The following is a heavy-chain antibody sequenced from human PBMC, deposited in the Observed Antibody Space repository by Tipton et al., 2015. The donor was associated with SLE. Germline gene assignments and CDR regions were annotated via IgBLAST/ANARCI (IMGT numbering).Heavy chain of an antibody. CDR2: IYYSGST. CDR3: ARELYWSD. V-gene: IGHV4-39*07. Sequence: TLSLTCTVSGGSISSSSYYWGWIRQPPGKGPEWIGSIYYSGSTYYNPSLKSRVTISVDTSKNQFSLKLSSVTAADTAVYYCARELYWSDWGQGTLVTVSS. CDR1: GGSISSSSYY. D-gene: IGHD3-3*01. J-gene: IGHJ4*02.